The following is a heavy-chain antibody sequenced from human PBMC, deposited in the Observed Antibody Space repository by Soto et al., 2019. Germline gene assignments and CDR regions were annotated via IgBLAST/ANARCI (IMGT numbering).Heavy chain of an antibody. CDR2: IYYSGST. CDR1: GGSISSGGYY. D-gene: IGHD2-8*01. CDR3: ARCPVLMVYAIGPGGWFDP. V-gene: IGHV4-31*03. J-gene: IGHJ5*02. Sequence: PSETLSLTCTVSGGSISSGGYYWSWIRQHPGKGLEWIGYIYYSGSTYYNPSLKSRVTISVDTSKNQFSLKLSSVTAADTAVYYCARCPVLMVYAIGPGGWFDPWGQGTLVTVSS.